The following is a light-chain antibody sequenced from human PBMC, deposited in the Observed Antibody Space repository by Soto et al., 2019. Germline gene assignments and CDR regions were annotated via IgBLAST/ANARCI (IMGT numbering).Light chain of an antibody. Sequence: TQSPATLSVSAGGRATLSCRASQSISTTLAWYQQKPGQGARLLIFGASTRAIGIPATFSGSGSGTEFTLTINSLQSEESAVYYCKQHNQWPITFGPGTRREIK. CDR2: GAS. J-gene: IGKJ5*01. CDR1: QSISTT. V-gene: IGKV3-15*01. CDR3: KQHNQWPIT.